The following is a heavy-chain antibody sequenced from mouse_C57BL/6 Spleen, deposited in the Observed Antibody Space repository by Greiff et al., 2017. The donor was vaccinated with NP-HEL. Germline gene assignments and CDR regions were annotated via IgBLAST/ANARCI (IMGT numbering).Heavy chain of an antibody. V-gene: IGHV1-55*01. D-gene: IGHD1-1*01. CDR1: GYTFTSYW. CDR3: AREGTTRAMDY. CDR2: IYPGSGST. J-gene: IGHJ4*01. Sequence: QVQLQQSGAELVKPGASVKMSCKASGYTFTSYWITWVKQRPGQGLEWIGDIYPGSGSTNYNEKFKSKATLTVDTSSSTAYMQLSSLTSEDSAVYYCAREGTTRAMDYWGQGTSVTVSS.